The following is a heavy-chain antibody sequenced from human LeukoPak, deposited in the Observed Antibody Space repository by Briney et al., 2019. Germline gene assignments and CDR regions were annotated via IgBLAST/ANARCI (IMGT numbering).Heavy chain of an antibody. Sequence: ASVKVSCKASGYTFTNYGLSWVRQAPGLGVERVGWISAYNGNIKYAQKFQGRVTMTTDTSTRTAYMELRSLTADDTALYYCARDLKITILGVLPWDYFDYWGQGTLVTVSS. D-gene: IGHD3-3*01. CDR1: GYTFTNYG. J-gene: IGHJ4*02. V-gene: IGHV1-18*01. CDR2: ISAYNGNI. CDR3: ARDLKITILGVLPWDYFDY.